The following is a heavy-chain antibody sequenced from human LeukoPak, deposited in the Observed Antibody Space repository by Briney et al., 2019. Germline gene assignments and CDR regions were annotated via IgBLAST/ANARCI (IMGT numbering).Heavy chain of an antibody. Sequence: AASVKVSCKASGYTFTGYYMHWVRQAPGQGLEWMGWINPNSGGTNYAQKFQGRVTMTRDTSISTAYMGLSRLRSDDTAVYYCARAVVVTAFSFDPWGQGTLVTVSS. V-gene: IGHV1-2*02. J-gene: IGHJ5*02. CDR2: INPNSGGT. CDR3: ARAVVVTAFSFDP. CDR1: GYTFTGYY. D-gene: IGHD2-21*02.